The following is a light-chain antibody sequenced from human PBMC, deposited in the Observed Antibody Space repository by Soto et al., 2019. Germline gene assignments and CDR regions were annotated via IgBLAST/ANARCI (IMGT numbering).Light chain of an antibody. CDR2: RAF. CDR1: QSVARD. Sequence: IVLTQSPGTLSLSPGETATLSCRASQSVARDLSWYQQKPGQAPRLLISRAFIGATGIPDRFSGSGSGTYFTLTIIRLEPEDSAVYYCQQHTISMYTFGQGTKLEIK. CDR3: QQHTISMYT. V-gene: IGKV3-20*01. J-gene: IGKJ2*01.